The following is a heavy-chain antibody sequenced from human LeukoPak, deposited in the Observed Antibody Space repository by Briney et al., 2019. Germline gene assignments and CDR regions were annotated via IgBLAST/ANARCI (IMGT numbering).Heavy chain of an antibody. J-gene: IGHJ4*02. D-gene: IGHD5-24*01. V-gene: IGHV4-61*02. CDR2: IYTSGST. CDR3: ARGGDGYNSYYFDY. CDR1: GGSISSGSYY. Sequence: PSQTLSLTCTVSGGSISSGSYYWSWIRQPAGKGLEWIGRIYTSGSTNYNPSLKSRVTISVDTSKNQFSLKLSSVTPADTAVYYCARGGDGYNSYYFDYWGQGTLVTVSS.